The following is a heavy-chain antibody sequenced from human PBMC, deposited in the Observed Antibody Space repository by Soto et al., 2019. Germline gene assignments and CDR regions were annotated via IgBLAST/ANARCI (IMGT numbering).Heavy chain of an antibody. Sequence: QVQLVQSGAEVKKPGASVKVSCKASGYTFTSYAMHWVRQAPGQRLEWMGWINAGNGNTKYSQKFQGRVTITRDTSASTAYMELSSLRSEDTAVYYCARGGSLYWYLEVWGRGTLVTVSS. V-gene: IGHV1-3*01. D-gene: IGHD1-26*01. J-gene: IGHJ2*01. CDR3: ARGGSLYWYLEV. CDR2: INAGNGNT. CDR1: GYTFTSYA.